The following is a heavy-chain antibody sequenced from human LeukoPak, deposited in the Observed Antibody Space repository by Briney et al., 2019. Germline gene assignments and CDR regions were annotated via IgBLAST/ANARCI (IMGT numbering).Heavy chain of an antibody. CDR1: GGSISSYY. D-gene: IGHD6-19*01. J-gene: IGHJ4*02. CDR3: ARGGQWLPGFDY. CDR2: IYYSGST. Sequence: SETLSLTCTVSGGSISSYYWSWIRQPPGKGLEWIGYIYYSGSTNYNPSLKSRVTISVDTSKNQFSLKLSAVTAADTAVYDCARGGQWLPGFDYWGQGTLVTVSS. V-gene: IGHV4-59*01.